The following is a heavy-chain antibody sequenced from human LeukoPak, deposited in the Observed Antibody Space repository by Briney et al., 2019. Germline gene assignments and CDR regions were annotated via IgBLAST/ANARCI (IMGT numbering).Heavy chain of an antibody. CDR1: GYSFNSYY. V-gene: IGHV5-51*01. CDR2: IYPGDPET. Sequence: GESLKISCKASGYSFNSYYIGWVRQMPGKGLEWMGMIYPGDPETRYSPSFQGHDTISLDRSITTAYLRFNNLKASDTAMYYCARGVDFWSGSPYFDFWGQGTLVTVSS. CDR3: ARGVDFWSGSPYFDF. J-gene: IGHJ4*02. D-gene: IGHD3-3*01.